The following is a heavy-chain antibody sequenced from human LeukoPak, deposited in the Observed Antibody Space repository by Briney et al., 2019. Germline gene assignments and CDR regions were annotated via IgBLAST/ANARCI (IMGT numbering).Heavy chain of an antibody. V-gene: IGHV3-23*01. CDR3: AKNPVTIKYAFDN. CDR1: GFSLSSEY. J-gene: IGHJ4*02. D-gene: IGHD5-24*01. CDR2: LSASSNYI. Sequence: PGRSLRLSCAGSGFSLSSEYMGCLRQPPGKGPECDPALSASSNYIEYADSVEGRFTISRDTSQNSLNLEMNSLRAEDTAVYYCAKNPVTIKYAFDNWGQGTLVTVSS.